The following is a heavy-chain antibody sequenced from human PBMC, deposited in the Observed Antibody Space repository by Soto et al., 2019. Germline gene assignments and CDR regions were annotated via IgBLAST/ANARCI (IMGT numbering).Heavy chain of an antibody. CDR3: ARAMGCSSTSCSPLAQGAFDY. Sequence: QVQLQESGPGLVKPSGTLSLTCAVSGGSISSSNWWRWVRQPPGKGLEWIGEIYHSGSTNYNPSLKTRVTISVDKSKDQFSQKLSSVTDADTAVYYCARAMGCSSTSCSPLAQGAFDYWGQGTLVTVSS. J-gene: IGHJ4*02. CDR2: IYHSGST. CDR1: GGSISSSNW. V-gene: IGHV4-4*02. D-gene: IGHD2-2*01.